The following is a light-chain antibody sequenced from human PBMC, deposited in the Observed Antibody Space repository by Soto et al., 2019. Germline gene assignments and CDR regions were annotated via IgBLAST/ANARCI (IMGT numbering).Light chain of an antibody. CDR2: DTS. CDR3: QQYDSSPRT. CDR1: QSLSSNF. Sequence: EIGLTQSPGTLSFSPGERATLSCTASQSLSSNFLAWYQQKPGQAPRLLIYDTSSRATGIPDRFSGSGSGTDFTLTISRLEPEDFAVYHCQQYDSSPRTFGQGTKVDIK. V-gene: IGKV3-20*01. J-gene: IGKJ1*01.